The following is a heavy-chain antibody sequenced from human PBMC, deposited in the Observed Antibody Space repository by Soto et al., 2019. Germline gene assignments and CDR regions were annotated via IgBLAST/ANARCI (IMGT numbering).Heavy chain of an antibody. V-gene: IGHV4-59*01. Sequence: PSETLSLTCTVSGGSISSYYWSWIRQPPGKGLEWIGYIYYSGSTNYNPSLKSRVTISVDTSKNQFSLKLSSVTAADTAVYYCARVGRECSGGSCYSFYFDYRGQGTLVTVSS. CDR2: IYYSGST. D-gene: IGHD2-15*01. CDR1: GGSISSYY. CDR3: ARVGRECSGGSCYSFYFDY. J-gene: IGHJ4*02.